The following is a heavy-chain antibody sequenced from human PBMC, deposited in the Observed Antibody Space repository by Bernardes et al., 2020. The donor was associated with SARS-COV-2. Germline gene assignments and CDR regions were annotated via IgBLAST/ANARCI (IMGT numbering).Heavy chain of an antibody. CDR2: ISSSGSSI. Sequence: GGSLRLSCAASGFTFTSYSMNWVRQAPGKGLEWVSHISSSGSSIYYADSVKGRFAISRDNAKNSLYLQMNSLRAEDTAMYYCARDGYGDYTFDYWGQGTLVTVSS. V-gene: IGHV3-48*01. J-gene: IGHJ4*02. CDR3: ARDGYGDYTFDY. CDR1: GFTFTSYS. D-gene: IGHD4-17*01.